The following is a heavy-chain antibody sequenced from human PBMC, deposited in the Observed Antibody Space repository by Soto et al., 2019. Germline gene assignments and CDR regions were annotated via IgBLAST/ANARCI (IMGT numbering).Heavy chain of an antibody. D-gene: IGHD6-19*01. CDR2: IGTAGDT. V-gene: IGHV3-13*01. J-gene: IGHJ3*02. CDR1: GFTFSSYD. CDR3: ARGGFSRLAVAGPQYAFDI. Sequence: GGSLRLSCAASGFTFSSYDMHWVRQATGKGLEWVSAIGTAGDTYYPGSVKGRFTISRENAKNSLYLQMNSLRAGDTAVYYCARGGFSRLAVAGPQYAFDIWGQGTMVTVSS.